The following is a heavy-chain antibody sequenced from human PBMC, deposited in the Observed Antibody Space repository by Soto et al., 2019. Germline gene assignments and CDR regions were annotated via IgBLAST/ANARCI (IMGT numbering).Heavy chain of an antibody. Sequence: QVQLQESGPGLVKPSGTLSLTCAVSGGSISSSNWWSWVRQPPGKGLEWIGEIYHSGSTNYNPSRRSRVTIKVDKPKNHCSLKLSSVTAANTAVYYCASNSCGYRGWLDPWGQGNLVPVSS. CDR1: GGSISSSNW. J-gene: IGHJ5*01. CDR2: IYHSGST. D-gene: IGHD5-18*01. CDR3: ASNSCGYRGWLDP. V-gene: IGHV4-4*02.